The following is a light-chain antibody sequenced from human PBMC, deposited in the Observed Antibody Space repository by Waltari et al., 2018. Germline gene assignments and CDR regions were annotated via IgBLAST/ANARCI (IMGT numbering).Light chain of an antibody. CDR3: QQYYRSRT. CDR1: QSVLYSSNNKNY. CDR2: WAS. J-gene: IGKJ1*01. Sequence: DIVMTQSPDSLAVSLGERAPINCKSSQSVLYSSNNKNYLAWYQQKPGQPPKLLIRWASTRESGVPDRFSGSVSGTDFTLTISSLQAEDVAVYYCQQYYRSRTFGQGTRVEIK. V-gene: IGKV4-1*01.